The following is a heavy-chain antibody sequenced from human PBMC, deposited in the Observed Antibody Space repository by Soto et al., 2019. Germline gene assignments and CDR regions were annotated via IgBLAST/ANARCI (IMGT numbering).Heavy chain of an antibody. D-gene: IGHD5-12*01. V-gene: IGHV4-34*01. CDR2: INHSGST. CDR3: ARDGEATNFFYYYYGMDV. Sequence: TLSLTCAVYGGSFSGYYWSWIRQPPGKGLEWIGEINHSGSTNYNPSLKSRVTISVDTSKNQFSLKLSSVTAADTAVYYCARDGEATNFFYYYYGMDVWGQGTTVTVSS. J-gene: IGHJ6*02. CDR1: GGSFSGYY.